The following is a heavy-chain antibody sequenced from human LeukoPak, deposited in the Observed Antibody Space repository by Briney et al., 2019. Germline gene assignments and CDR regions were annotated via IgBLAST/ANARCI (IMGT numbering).Heavy chain of an antibody. CDR1: GFTFSSYA. D-gene: IGHD3-10*01. J-gene: IGHJ4*02. CDR3: ARESFRSGSYYFYY. CDR2: ISYDGSNK. V-gene: IGHV3-30-3*01. Sequence: PGRSLRLSCAASGFTFSSYAMHWVRQAPGKGLEWVAVISYDGSNKYYADSVKGRFTISRDNSKNTLYLQMNSLRAEDTAVYYCARESFRSGSYYFYYWGQGTLVTVSS.